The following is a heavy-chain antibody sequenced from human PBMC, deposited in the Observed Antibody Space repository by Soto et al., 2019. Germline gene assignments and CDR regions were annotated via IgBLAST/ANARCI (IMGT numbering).Heavy chain of an antibody. Sequence: SETLSLTCTVSVVYISSGGYYWSWFRQQPGKGLEWIGYIYYSGTTEYNPSLESRVAISLDPSKRHFSLRMNSVTAADTAVYYCARVTISWYYFDTWGQGTLVSVSS. J-gene: IGHJ4*02. CDR1: VVYISSGGYY. CDR3: ARVTISWYYFDT. V-gene: IGHV4-31*03. CDR2: IYYSGTT.